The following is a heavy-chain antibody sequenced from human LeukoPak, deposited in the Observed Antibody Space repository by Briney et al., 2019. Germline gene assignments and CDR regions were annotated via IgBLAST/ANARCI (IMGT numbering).Heavy chain of an antibody. Sequence: GGSLRLSCAASGFTFGGYGMHWVRQAPGKGLEWVAVIWYDGSNRNYADSVKGRFTISRDNSKNTLYLQMNSLRIEDTAVYSCARDHMVRGVIRPFDYWGQGTLVTVSS. CDR1: GFTFGGYG. J-gene: IGHJ4*02. D-gene: IGHD3-10*01. CDR2: IWYDGSNR. V-gene: IGHV3-33*01. CDR3: ARDHMVRGVIRPFDY.